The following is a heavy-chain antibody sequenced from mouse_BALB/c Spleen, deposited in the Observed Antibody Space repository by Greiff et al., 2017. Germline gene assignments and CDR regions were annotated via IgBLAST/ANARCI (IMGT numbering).Heavy chain of an antibody. V-gene: IGHV5-4*02. CDR1: GFTFSDYY. J-gene: IGHJ4*01. CDR2: ISDGGSYT. Sequence: EVKLVESGGGLVKPGGSLKLSCAASGFTFSDYYMYWVRQTPEKRLEWVATISDGGSYTYYPDSVKGRFTISRDNAKNNLYLQMSSLKSEDTAMYYCARRGYYYAMDYWGQGTSVTVSS. CDR3: ARRGYYYAMDY.